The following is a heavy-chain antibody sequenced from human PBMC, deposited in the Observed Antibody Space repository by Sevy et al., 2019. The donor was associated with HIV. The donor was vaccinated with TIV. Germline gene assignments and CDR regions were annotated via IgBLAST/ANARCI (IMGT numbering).Heavy chain of an antibody. V-gene: IGHV4-39*01. CDR3: ARHAHITMIVT. CDR2: IYYSAST. Sequence: SETLSLTCSVSGGSISSSSYYWGWIRQPPGKGLEWIGSIYYSASTYYNPSLKSRVTISVDTSKNQFSLKLSSVTAADTAVYYCARHAHITMIVTWGQGTLVTVSS. D-gene: IGHD3-22*01. CDR1: GGSISSSSYY. J-gene: IGHJ5*02.